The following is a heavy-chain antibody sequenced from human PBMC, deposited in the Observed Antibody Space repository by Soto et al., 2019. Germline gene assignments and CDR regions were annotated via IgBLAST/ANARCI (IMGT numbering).Heavy chain of an antibody. CDR3: ARSPHCSSTSCYLRTYY. Sequence: QVQLVQSGAEVKKPGASVKVSCKASGYTFTSYGISWVRQAPGQGLEWMGWISAYNGNTNYAQKLQGRVTMTTDTSTSTAYMERRSLRSDDTAVYYCARSPHCSSTSCYLRTYYWGQGTLVTVAS. J-gene: IGHJ4*02. D-gene: IGHD2-2*01. CDR1: GYTFTSYG. CDR2: ISAYNGNT. V-gene: IGHV1-18*01.